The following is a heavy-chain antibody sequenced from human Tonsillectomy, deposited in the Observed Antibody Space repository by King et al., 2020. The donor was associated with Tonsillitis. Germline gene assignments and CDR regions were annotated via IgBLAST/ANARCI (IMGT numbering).Heavy chain of an antibody. CDR3: ATRPGYYFGY. D-gene: IGHD1-1*01. J-gene: IGHJ4*02. CDR2: VTNSGTIT. Sequence: VQLVESGGGLVQPGGSLRLSCAASGFTFTNYAMTWVRQAPGKGLEWVSTVTNSGTITYFADSVKGPFTISRDNSKNTLYLQMDSLRADDTAVYYCATRPGYYFGYWGQGTLVTVSS. CDR1: GFTFTNYA. V-gene: IGHV3-23*04.